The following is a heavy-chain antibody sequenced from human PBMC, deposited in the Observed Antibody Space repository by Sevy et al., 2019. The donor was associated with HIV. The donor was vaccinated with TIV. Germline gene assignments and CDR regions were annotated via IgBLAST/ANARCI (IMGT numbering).Heavy chain of an antibody. CDR2: IYYNGHI. Sequence: SETLSLTCTVSGGSITSLYWNWIRQPPGKGLEWIANIYYNGHINYNPSLKSRVTLSLDTSKNQFSLRVSCVTAADTAMYYCAGENAWGRGYSWGQGTLVTGSS. D-gene: IGHD1-26*01. CDR3: AGENAWGRGYS. J-gene: IGHJ4*02. CDR1: GGSITSLY. V-gene: IGHV4-59*08.